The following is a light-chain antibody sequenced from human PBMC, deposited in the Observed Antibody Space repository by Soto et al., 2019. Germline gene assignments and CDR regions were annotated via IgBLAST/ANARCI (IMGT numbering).Light chain of an antibody. CDR1: QSVSSY. Sequence: EIVLTQSPATLSLSPGERATLSCRASQSVSSYFAWYQQKPGQAPRLLIYDASNRATDIPARFSGSGSGTDFTLTISSLEPDDVAVYYCQQRGNWRVTFGQGTRVDIK. CDR2: DAS. V-gene: IGKV3-11*01. CDR3: QQRGNWRVT. J-gene: IGKJ1*01.